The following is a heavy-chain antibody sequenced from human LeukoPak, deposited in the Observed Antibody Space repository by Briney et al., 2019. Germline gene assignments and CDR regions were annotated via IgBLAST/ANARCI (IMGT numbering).Heavy chain of an antibody. CDR1: GFTVSSNY. Sequence: GGSLRLSCAASGFTVSSNYMSWVRQAPGKGLEWVSIIYSGGNTYYADSVKGRFTISRDNSKNTLYLQMNSLRAEDTAVYYCARTTADSSGYLELAWGQGTLVTVSS. V-gene: IGHV3-53*01. J-gene: IGHJ5*02. D-gene: IGHD3-22*01. CDR2: IYSGGNT. CDR3: ARTTADSSGYLELA.